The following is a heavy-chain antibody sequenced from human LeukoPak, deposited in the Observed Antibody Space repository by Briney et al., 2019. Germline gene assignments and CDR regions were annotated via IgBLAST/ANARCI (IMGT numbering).Heavy chain of an antibody. CDR2: IYYSGST. CDR1: GGSISSYY. D-gene: IGHD3-10*01. V-gene: IGHV4-59*01. Sequence: SETLSLTCTVSGGSISSYYWSWIRQPPGKGLEWIGYIYYSGSTNYNPSLKSRVTISVDTSKNQFSLKLSSVTAADTAVYYCARGITMVRGVIIADYWGQGTLVTVSS. J-gene: IGHJ4*02. CDR3: ARGITMVRGVIIADY.